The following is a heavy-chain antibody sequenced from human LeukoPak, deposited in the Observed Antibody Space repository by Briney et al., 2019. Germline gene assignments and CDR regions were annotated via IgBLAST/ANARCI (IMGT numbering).Heavy chain of an antibody. Sequence: ASVKVSCKASGYTFTSYYMHWVRQAPGQGLEWMGIINPSGGSTSYAQKFQGRVTMTRDTSTSTVYMELSSLRSEDTAVYYCARAELRYFDWFQGRPDAFDIWGQGTMVTVSS. V-gene: IGHV1-46*01. CDR3: ARAELRYFDWFQGRPDAFDI. CDR2: INPSGGST. J-gene: IGHJ3*02. CDR1: GYTFTSYY. D-gene: IGHD3-9*01.